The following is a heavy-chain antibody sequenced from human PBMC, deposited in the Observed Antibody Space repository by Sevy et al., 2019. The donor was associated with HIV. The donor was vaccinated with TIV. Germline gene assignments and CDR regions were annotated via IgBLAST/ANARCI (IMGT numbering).Heavy chain of an antibody. V-gene: IGHV3-21*01. CDR2: ISSSSSYI. CDR3: ARERLLSYYYYSMDV. Sequence: GGSLRLSCAASGFTFSSYSMNWVRQAPGKGLEWVSSISSSSSYIYYADSVKGRFTIPRDNAKNSLYLQMNSLRAEDTAVYYCARERLLSYYYYSMDVWGQGTTVTVSS. CDR1: GFTFSSYS. J-gene: IGHJ6*02.